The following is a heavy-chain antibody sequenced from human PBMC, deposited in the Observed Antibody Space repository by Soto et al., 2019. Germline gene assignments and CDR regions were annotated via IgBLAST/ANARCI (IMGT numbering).Heavy chain of an antibody. V-gene: IGHV3-48*01. CDR1: GFTFSSYS. D-gene: IGHD2-15*01. J-gene: IGHJ6*03. CDR2: ISSSSSTI. CDR3: ARDFDGYCSGGSCYTPDYYYYYYMDV. Sequence: EVQLVESGGGLVQPGGSLRLSCAAYGFTFSSYSMNWVRQAPGKGLEWVSYISSSSSTIYYADSVKGRFTISRDNAKNSLYLQMNSLRAEDTAVYYCARDFDGYCSGGSCYTPDYYYYYYMDVWGKGTTVTVSS.